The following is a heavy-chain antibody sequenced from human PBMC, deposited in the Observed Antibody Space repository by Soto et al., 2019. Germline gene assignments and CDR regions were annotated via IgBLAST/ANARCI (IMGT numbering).Heavy chain of an antibody. J-gene: IGHJ4*02. CDR2: IGTAGDT. Sequence: PGGSLRLSCAASGFTFSSYDMHWVRQATGKGLEWVSAIGTAGDTYYPGSVKGRLTISRENAKNSLYLQMNSLRAGDTAVYYCARGRLWSSGWPFDYWGQGTLVTVSS. V-gene: IGHV3-13*01. CDR3: ARGRLWSSGWPFDY. CDR1: GFTFSSYD. D-gene: IGHD6-19*01.